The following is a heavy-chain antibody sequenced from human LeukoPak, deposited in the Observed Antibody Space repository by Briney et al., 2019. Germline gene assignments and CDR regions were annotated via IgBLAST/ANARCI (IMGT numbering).Heavy chain of an antibody. CDR1: GXSISSDY. Sequence: SETLPLTCTVSGXSISSDYWSWIRQPPGKGLEWIGWISYSGSTTYNPSLKTRVTISLDTSKNQFSLKLSSVTAADTAVYYCARQASCSGTNCYPFDYWGQGTLVTVSS. D-gene: IGHD2-2*01. CDR3: ARQASCSGTNCYPFDY. V-gene: IGHV4-59*08. J-gene: IGHJ4*02. CDR2: ISYSGST.